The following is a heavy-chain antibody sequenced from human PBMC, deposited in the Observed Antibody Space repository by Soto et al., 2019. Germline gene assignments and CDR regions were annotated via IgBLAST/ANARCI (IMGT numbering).Heavy chain of an antibody. D-gene: IGHD3-3*01. CDR2: ISYDGSNK. CDR3: ASLRGPYYDFWSGRLDAFDI. CDR1: GFTFSSYA. V-gene: IGHV3-30-3*01. Sequence: HPVGSLRLSCAASGFTFSSYAMHWVRQAPGKGLEWVAVISYDGSNKYYADSVKGRFTISRDNSKNTLYLQMNSLRAEDTAVYYCASLRGPYYDFWSGRLDAFDIWGQGTMVTVSS. J-gene: IGHJ3*02.